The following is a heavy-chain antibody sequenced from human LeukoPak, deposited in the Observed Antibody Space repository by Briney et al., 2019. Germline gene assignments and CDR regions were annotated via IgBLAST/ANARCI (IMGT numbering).Heavy chain of an antibody. D-gene: IGHD1-26*01. Sequence: PGGSLRPSCAASGFTFSSYSMNWVRQAPGKGLEWVSSISSSSSYIYYADSVKGRFTISRDNAKNSLYLQMNSLRAEDTAVYYCARTQNSRIVGATRPSASFDYWGQGTLVTVSS. CDR1: GFTFSSYS. CDR2: ISSSSSYI. CDR3: ARTQNSRIVGATRPSASFDY. V-gene: IGHV3-21*01. J-gene: IGHJ4*02.